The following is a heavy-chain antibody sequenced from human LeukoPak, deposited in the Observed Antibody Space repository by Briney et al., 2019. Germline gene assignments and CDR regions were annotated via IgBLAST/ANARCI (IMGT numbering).Heavy chain of an antibody. CDR3: ARGVFRYFGSRVVITSFDY. Sequence: GASVKVSCKASGYTFTSYAMNWVRQAPGQGLEWMGWINTNTGNPTYAQGFTGRFVFSLDTSVSTAYLQISSLKAEDTAVYYCARGVFRYFGSRVVITSFDYWGQGTLVTVSS. V-gene: IGHV7-4-1*02. J-gene: IGHJ4*02. CDR2: INTNTGNP. D-gene: IGHD3-22*01. CDR1: GYTFTSYA.